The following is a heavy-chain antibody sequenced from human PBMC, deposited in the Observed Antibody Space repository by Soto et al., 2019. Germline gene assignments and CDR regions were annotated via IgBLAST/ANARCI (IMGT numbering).Heavy chain of an antibody. Sequence: GASVKVSCKASGGTFSSYAISWMRQAPGQGLEWMGGIIPIFGTANYAQKFQGRVTITADESTSTAYMELSSLRSEDTAVYYCARDQGGALEDYDSGPYYYGMDVWGQGTTVTVSS. CDR1: GGTFSSYA. J-gene: IGHJ6*02. CDR3: ARDQGGALEDYDSGPYYYGMDV. CDR2: IIPIFGTA. D-gene: IGHD5-12*01. V-gene: IGHV1-69*13.